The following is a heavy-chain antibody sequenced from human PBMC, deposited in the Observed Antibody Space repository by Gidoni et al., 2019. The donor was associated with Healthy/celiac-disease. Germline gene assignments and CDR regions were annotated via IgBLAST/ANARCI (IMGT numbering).Heavy chain of an antibody. Sequence: EVQLVESGGGLVQPGRSLRLSCAASGFTFDDYAMHWVRQAPGKGLEWVSGISWNSGSIGYADSVKGRFTISRDNAKNSLYLQMNSLRAEDTALYYCAKDRGADYGDYYYYYYGMDVWGQGTTVTVSS. J-gene: IGHJ6*02. CDR3: AKDRGADYGDYYYYYYGMDV. CDR1: GFTFDDYA. CDR2: ISWNSGSI. D-gene: IGHD4-17*01. V-gene: IGHV3-9*01.